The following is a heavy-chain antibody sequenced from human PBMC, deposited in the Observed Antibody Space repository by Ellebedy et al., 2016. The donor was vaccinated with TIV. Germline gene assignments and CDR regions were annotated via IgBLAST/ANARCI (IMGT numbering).Heavy chain of an antibody. CDR3: ARHLPGSRPFDY. Sequence: SETLSLTXAVYGGSFSGYYWSWIRQPPGKGLEWIGEINHSGSTNYNPSLKSRVTISVDTSKNQFSLKLSSVTAADTAVYYCARHLPGSRPFDYWGQGTLVTVSS. V-gene: IGHV4-34*01. D-gene: IGHD3-10*01. J-gene: IGHJ4*02. CDR2: INHSGST. CDR1: GGSFSGYY.